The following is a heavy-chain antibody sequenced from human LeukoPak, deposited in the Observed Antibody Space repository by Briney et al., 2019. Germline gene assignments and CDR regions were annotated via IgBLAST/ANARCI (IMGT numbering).Heavy chain of an antibody. J-gene: IGHJ4*02. CDR2: IYYSGST. V-gene: IGHV4-39*07. CDR3: ARGGYSGYDFREGVDY. D-gene: IGHD5-12*01. Sequence: SETLPLTCTVSGGSISSSSYYWGWIRQPPGKGLEWIGSIYYSGSTYYNPSLKSRVTISVDTSKNQFSLRLSSVTAADTAVYYCARGGYSGYDFREGVDYWGQGTLVTVSS. CDR1: GGSISSSSYY.